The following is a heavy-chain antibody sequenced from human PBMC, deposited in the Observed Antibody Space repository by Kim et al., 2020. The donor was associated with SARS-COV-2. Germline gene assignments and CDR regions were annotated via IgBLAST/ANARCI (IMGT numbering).Heavy chain of an antibody. V-gene: IGHV4-34*01. CDR2: INHSGST. CDR3: ARAVGEMARRYFDL. J-gene: IGHJ2*01. Sequence: SETLSLTCAVYGGSFSGYYWSWIRQPPGKGLEWIGEINHSGSTNYNPSLKSRVTISVDTSKNQFSLKLSSVTAADTAVYYCARAVGEMARRYFDLWGRGTLVTVSS. CDR1: GGSFSGYY. D-gene: IGHD5-12*01.